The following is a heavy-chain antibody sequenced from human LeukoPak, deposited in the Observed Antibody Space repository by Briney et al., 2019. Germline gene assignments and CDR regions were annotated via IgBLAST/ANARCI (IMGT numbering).Heavy chain of an antibody. Sequence: PGGSLRLSCEGFGMTFSDYSMNWVRQAPGKGLEWISFISSGGSTIYYAGSVKGRFTISRDNARNTLSLEMNSLRGDDTALYYCAGVDGTFSHNFYMDVWGKGSTVTVFS. CDR2: ISSGGSTI. CDR3: AGVDGTFSHNFYMDV. D-gene: IGHD5-24*01. V-gene: IGHV3-48*04. CDR1: GMTFSDYS. J-gene: IGHJ6*03.